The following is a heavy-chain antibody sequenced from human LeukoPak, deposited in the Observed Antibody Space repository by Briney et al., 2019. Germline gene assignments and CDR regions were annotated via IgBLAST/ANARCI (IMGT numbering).Heavy chain of an antibody. Sequence: GRSLRLSCAASGFTFSSYGMHWVRQAPGKGLEWVAVIWYDGSNKYYADSVKGRFTISRDNSKNTLYLQMNSLRAEDTAVYYCAKGRWSRDGTLLRQLRSFDYWGQGTLVTVSS. D-gene: IGHD1-1*01. V-gene: IGHV3-33*06. CDR3: AKGRWSRDGTLLRQLRSFDY. J-gene: IGHJ4*02. CDR1: GFTFSSYG. CDR2: IWYDGSNK.